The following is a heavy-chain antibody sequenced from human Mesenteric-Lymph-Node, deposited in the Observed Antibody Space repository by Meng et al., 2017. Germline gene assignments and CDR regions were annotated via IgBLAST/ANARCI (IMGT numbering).Heavy chain of an antibody. CDR1: GGSISSYY. CDR3: ARGAAVAYDY. Sequence: SETLSLTCTVSGGSISSYYWTWIRQPAGKGLEWIGRISTSGSTNYHPSLKSRVTISVDTSRNQFSLKLSSVTAADTAVYYCARGAAVAYDYWGHGAKVTVSS. J-gene: IGHJ4*01. D-gene: IGHD6-19*01. V-gene: IGHV4-4*07. CDR2: ISTSGST.